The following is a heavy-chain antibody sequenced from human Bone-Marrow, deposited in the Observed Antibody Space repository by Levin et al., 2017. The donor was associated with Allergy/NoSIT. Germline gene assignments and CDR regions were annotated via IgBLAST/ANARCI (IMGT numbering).Heavy chain of an antibody. CDR2: IYYSGNA. D-gene: IGHD3-3*01. V-gene: IGHV4-30-4*01. CDR3: ARVCLPWSSESLQVYWYFGV. J-gene: IGHJ2*01. Sequence: PSETLSLTCNVSGGAIRSENKYWSWIRQAPGKGLEWIGYIYYSGNAYYNPSLRSRITMSVDMPKNQFSLSLSSVTAADTAVYYCARVCLPWSSESLQVYWYFGVWGHGTLVTVSS. CDR1: GGAIRSENKY.